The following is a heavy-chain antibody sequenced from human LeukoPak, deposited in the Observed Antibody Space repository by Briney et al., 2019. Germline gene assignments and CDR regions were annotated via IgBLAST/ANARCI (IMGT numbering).Heavy chain of an antibody. CDR1: GLTFSNYA. V-gene: IGHV3-23*01. CDR3: AIGGSSWYDY. J-gene: IGHJ4*02. D-gene: IGHD6-13*01. Sequence: GASLRLSCAASGLTFSNYAMSWVRQAPGKGLEWVSAITGGGSGIYYADSMKSRFTISRDNSKNTLYLQMNSLRAEDTAVYYCAIGGSSWYDYWGQGTLVTVSS. CDR2: ITGGGSGI.